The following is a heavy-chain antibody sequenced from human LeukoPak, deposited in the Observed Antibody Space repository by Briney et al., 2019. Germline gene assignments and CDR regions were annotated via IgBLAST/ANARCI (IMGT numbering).Heavy chain of an antibody. V-gene: IGHV3-23*01. D-gene: IGHD6-13*01. Sequence: GRSLRLSCAASGFTFSNYAMSWVRPAPGKGLEWVSDISGSGGSTYYADSVKGRFTISRDNSKNTLNLQMNSLRAEDTAVYFCAKTIATAGYYFDYWGQGTLVTVSS. CDR3: AKTIATAGYYFDY. J-gene: IGHJ4*02. CDR1: GFTFSNYA. CDR2: ISGSGGST.